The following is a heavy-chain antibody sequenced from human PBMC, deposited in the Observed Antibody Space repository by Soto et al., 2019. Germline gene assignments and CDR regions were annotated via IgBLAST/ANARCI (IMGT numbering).Heavy chain of an antibody. CDR1: GFTFSNAW. CDR3: TTQIVVVPAAMDPTDAYDI. J-gene: IGHJ3*02. V-gene: IGHV3-15*07. CDR2: IKSKTDGGTT. D-gene: IGHD2-2*01. Sequence: GGSLRLSCAASGFTFSNAWMNWVRQAPGKGLEWVGRIKSKTDGGTTDYAAPVKGRFTISRDDSKNTLYLQMNSLKTEDTAVYYCTTQIVVVPAAMDPTDAYDIWGQGTMVTVS.